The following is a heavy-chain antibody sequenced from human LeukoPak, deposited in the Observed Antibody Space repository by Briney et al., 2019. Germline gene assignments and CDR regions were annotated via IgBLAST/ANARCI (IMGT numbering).Heavy chain of an antibody. CDR2: IYNSGIT. CDR3: ARDPWGYGVDA. Sequence: SETLSLTCTVSGGSISSGVYYWSWIRQDPGKGLEWIGYIYNSGITYYNPSLKSRVTISLDMSRNQFSLRLNSVTAADTAVYYCARDPWGYGVDAWGQGTTVTVSS. D-gene: IGHD7-27*01. CDR1: GGSISSGVYY. V-gene: IGHV4-31*03. J-gene: IGHJ6*02.